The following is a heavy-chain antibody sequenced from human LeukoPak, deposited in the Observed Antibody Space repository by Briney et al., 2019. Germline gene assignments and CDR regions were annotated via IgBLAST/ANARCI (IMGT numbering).Heavy chain of an antibody. CDR2: ISSSDSI. V-gene: IGHV3-48*01. D-gene: IGHD1-20*01. CDR3: ARGRYNWKGEGENWFDP. Sequence: GGSLRLSCAASGFTFSSYGMNWVRQAPGKRLEWVSYISSSDSIYYADSVKGRFTISRDNAENSLYLQMNSLRAEDTALYYCARGRYNWKGEGENWFDPWGQGTLVTVSS. CDR1: GFTFSSYG. J-gene: IGHJ5*02.